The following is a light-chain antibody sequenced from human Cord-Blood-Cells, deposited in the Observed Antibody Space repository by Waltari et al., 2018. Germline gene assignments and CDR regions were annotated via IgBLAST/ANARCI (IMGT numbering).Light chain of an antibody. J-gene: IGLJ2*01. V-gene: IGLV2-23*01. Sequence: QSALTQPAYVSGSPGQSITISCTGTSSDVGSYNLVSWYQQHPGKAPNLMIYEGSKRPSGVSNRFSGSKSGNTASLTISGLQAEDEADYYCCSYAGSSTYVVFGGGTKLTVL. CDR2: EGS. CDR1: SSDVGSYNL. CDR3: CSYAGSSTYVV.